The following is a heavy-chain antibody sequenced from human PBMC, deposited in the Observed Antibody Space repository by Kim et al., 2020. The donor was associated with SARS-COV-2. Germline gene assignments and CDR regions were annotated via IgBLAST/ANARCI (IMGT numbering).Heavy chain of an antibody. CDR1: GFRFTEYS. CDR2: ISSFSSVI. D-gene: IGHD3-10*01. V-gene: IGHV3-48*02. J-gene: IGHJ3*01. CDR3: ARGLWFYAFDF. Sequence: GGSLRLSCAISGFRFTEYSMNWVRQAPGKGLEWISYISSFSSVIHYADSVKGRFTISRDNAKNSVYLEMYSLLDEDTAVYYCARGLWFYAFDFWGQGTMVTVSS.